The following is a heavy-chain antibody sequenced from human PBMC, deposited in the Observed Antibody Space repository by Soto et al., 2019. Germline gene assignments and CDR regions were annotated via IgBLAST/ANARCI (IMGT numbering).Heavy chain of an antibody. CDR3: ARGAVGYDFWSGYQNWFGP. V-gene: IGHV4-59*01. CDR1: GGSISSYY. Sequence: SETLSLTCTVSGGSISSYYWSLIRQPPGKGLEWIGYIYYSGSTNYNPSLKSRVTISVDTSKNQFSLKLSSVTAADTAVYYCARGAVGYDFWSGYQNWFGPWGQGTLVTVSS. J-gene: IGHJ5*02. CDR2: IYYSGST. D-gene: IGHD3-3*01.